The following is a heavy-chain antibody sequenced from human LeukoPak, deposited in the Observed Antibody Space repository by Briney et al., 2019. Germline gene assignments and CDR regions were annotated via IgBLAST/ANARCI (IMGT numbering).Heavy chain of an antibody. V-gene: IGHV3-21*01. Sequence: PGGSLRLSCAASGFTFSSYSMNWVRQAPGKGLEWVSSISSSSSYIYYADSVKGRFTISRDNAKNSLYLQMNSLRAEGTAVYYCARVPPNRGSGSYFNFDYWGQGTLVTVSS. CDR1: GFTFSSYS. CDR2: ISSSSSYI. D-gene: IGHD3-10*01. CDR3: ARVPPNRGSGSYFNFDY. J-gene: IGHJ4*02.